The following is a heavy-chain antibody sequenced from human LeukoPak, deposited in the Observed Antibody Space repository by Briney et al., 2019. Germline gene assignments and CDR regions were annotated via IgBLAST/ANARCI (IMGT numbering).Heavy chain of an antibody. J-gene: IGHJ6*02. CDR2: ISYDGSNK. V-gene: IGHV3-30*03. Sequence: PGGSLRLSCSASGFTFSSYGMHWVRQAPGKGLEWVAVISYDGSNKYYADSVKGRFTISRDNSKNTLYLQMNSLRDEDTAVYYCAREDGTTAYYYYYGMDVWGQGTTVTVSS. CDR1: GFTFSSYG. D-gene: IGHD1-7*01. CDR3: AREDGTTAYYYYYGMDV.